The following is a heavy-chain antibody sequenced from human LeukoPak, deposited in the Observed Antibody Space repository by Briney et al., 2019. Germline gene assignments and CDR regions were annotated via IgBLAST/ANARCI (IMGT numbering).Heavy chain of an antibody. CDR1: GHRFTSYW. Sequence: GESLKISCKGSGHRFTSYWIGWVRQMPGKGLEWMGIIYTDDPDTRYSPSFQGQVTISVDKSISTAYLQWRSLKASDSAMYFCAGGPVGHHFDYWGQGTLVTVSS. CDR3: AGGPVGHHFDY. CDR2: IYTDDPDT. J-gene: IGHJ4*02. V-gene: IGHV5-51*01.